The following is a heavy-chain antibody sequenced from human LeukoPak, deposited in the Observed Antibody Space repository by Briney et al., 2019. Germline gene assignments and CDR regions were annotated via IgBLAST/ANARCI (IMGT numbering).Heavy chain of an antibody. CDR2: IYYSGST. CDR1: GGSISSSSYY. J-gene: IGHJ5*02. Sequence: SETLSLTCTVSGGSISSSSYYWGWIRQPPGKGLEWIGSIYYSGSTYYNPSLKSRVTISVDTSKNQFSLKLSSVTAADTAVYYCASPHCSSTSCYGWFDPWGRGTLSPSPQ. V-gene: IGHV4-39*01. D-gene: IGHD2-2*01. CDR3: ASPHCSSTSCYGWFDP.